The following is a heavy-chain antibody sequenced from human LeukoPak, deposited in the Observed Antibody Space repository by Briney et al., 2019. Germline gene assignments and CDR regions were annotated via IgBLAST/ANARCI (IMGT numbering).Heavy chain of an antibody. J-gene: IGHJ4*02. V-gene: IGHV4-34*01. Sequence: SETLSLTCAVYGGSFSGYYWSWIRQPPGKGLEWIGEINLSGSTYYNPSLKSRVTTSVDTSKNQFSLKLSSVTAADTAVYYCARVPKDYGSGSTYYFDYWGQGTLVTVSS. D-gene: IGHD3-10*01. CDR3: ARVPKDYGSGSTYYFDY. CDR1: GGSFSGYY. CDR2: INLSGST.